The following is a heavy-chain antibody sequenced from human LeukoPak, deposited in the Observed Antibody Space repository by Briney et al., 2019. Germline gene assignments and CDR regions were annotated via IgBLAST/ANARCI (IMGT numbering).Heavy chain of an antibody. CDR2: ISGSGGST. V-gene: IGHV3-23*01. CDR1: GFTFSSYA. Sequence: PGGSLRLSCAASGFTFSSYAMSWVRQAPGKGLEWVSAISGSGGSTYYADSVKGRFTISRDNSKNTLYLQMNSLRAEDTAVYYCAKKESGFYDILTGYDRGFMDVWGQGTTVTVSS. J-gene: IGHJ6*02. CDR3: AKKESGFYDILTGYDRGFMDV. D-gene: IGHD3-9*01.